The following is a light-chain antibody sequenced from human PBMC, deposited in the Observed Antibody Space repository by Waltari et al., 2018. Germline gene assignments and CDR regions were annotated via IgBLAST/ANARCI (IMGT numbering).Light chain of an antibody. J-gene: IGLJ1*01. CDR1: SRDGGGYNY. V-gene: IGLV2-14*01. Sequence: QSALTQPASVAGSPGQSITISCTGNSRDGGGYNYVSWYKQHPGKAPKHMIYEVSNRPSGVSNRFSGSKSGNTASLTISELQAEYDADYYCSSYTSSSTQVFGTGTKVTVL. CDR2: EVS. CDR3: SSYTSSSTQV.